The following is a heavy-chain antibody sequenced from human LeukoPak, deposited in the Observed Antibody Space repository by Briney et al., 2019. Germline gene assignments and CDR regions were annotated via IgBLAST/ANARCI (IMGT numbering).Heavy chain of an antibody. CDR3: AAARLLPYYFDY. CDR2: IVVGSGNT. J-gene: IGHJ4*02. CDR1: GFTFTSSA. V-gene: IGHV1-58*01. D-gene: IGHD6-25*01. Sequence: SVKVSCKASGFTFTSSAVQWVRQARGQRLEWIGWIVVGSGNTNYAQKFQERVTITRDMSTSTAYMELSSLRSEDTAVYYCAAARLLPYYFDYWGQGTLVTVSS.